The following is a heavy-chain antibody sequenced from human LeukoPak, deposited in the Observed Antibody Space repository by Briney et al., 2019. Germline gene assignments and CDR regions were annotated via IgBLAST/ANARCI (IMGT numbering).Heavy chain of an antibody. D-gene: IGHD6-6*01. CDR1: GGSFSSYY. CDR2: IYYSGST. Sequence: SETLSLTCAVYGGSFSSYYWSWIRQPPGKGLEWIGYIYYSGSTNYNPSLKSRVTISVDTSKNQFSLKLSSVTAADTAVYYCARYRYSSSSWRARYFDYWGQGTLVTVSS. CDR3: ARYRYSSSSWRARYFDY. J-gene: IGHJ4*02. V-gene: IGHV4-59*01.